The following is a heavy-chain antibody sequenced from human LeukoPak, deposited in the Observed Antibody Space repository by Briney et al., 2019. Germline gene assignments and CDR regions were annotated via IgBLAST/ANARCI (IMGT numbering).Heavy chain of an antibody. D-gene: IGHD2-21*02. CDR2: IYHSGST. CDR3: ASVAYCGGDCYLDNWFDP. Sequence: SETLSLTCTVSGYSISSGYYWGWIRQPPGKGLEWIGSIYHSGSTYYNPSLKSRVTISVDTSKNQFSLKLSSVTAADTAVYYCASVAYCGGDCYLDNWFDPWGQGTLVTVSS. J-gene: IGHJ5*02. CDR1: GYSISSGYY. V-gene: IGHV4-38-2*02.